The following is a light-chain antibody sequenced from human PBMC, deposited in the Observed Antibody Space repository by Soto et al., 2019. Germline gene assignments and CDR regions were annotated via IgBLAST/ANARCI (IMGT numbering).Light chain of an antibody. Sequence: ETVLTQSPATLSLSPGERATLSCRASQSINRDLAWYQQKPGQPPRLLICDVSNRASGVPARFSGSGSGTDFTLTIRSLEPEDFAVYYCQQRNNWPLTFGQGTKVEIK. CDR2: DVS. CDR3: QQRNNWPLT. V-gene: IGKV3-11*01. J-gene: IGKJ1*01. CDR1: QSINRD.